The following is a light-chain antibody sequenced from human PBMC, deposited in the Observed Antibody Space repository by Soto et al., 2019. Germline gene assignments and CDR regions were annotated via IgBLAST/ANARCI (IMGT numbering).Light chain of an antibody. Sequence: DIQMTQSPSTLSASVGDRVTITCRASQSISSWLAWYQQQPGKAPKLLIYKASSLESGVPSRSSGSGSGTEFTLTISSLQPDDFATYYCQQYNSYSRTFGQGTKVEIK. V-gene: IGKV1-5*03. J-gene: IGKJ1*01. CDR2: KAS. CDR1: QSISSW. CDR3: QQYNSYSRT.